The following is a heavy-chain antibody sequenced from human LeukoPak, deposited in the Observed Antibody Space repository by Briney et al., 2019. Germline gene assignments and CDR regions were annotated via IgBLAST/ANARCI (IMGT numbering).Heavy chain of an antibody. V-gene: IGHV4-4*07. CDR1: GGSISSYY. CDR3: ARGVYDSSGYLFDY. CDR2: IYTSGST. D-gene: IGHD3-22*01. Sequence: SETLSLTRTVSGGSISSYYWSWIRQPAGKGLEWIWRIYTSGSTNYNPSLKSRVTMSVDTSKNQFSLKLSSVTAADTAVYYCARGVYDSSGYLFDYWGQGTLVTVSS. J-gene: IGHJ4*02.